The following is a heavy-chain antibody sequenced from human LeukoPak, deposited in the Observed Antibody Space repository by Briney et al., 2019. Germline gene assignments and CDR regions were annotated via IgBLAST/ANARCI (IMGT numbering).Heavy chain of an antibody. Sequence: PGGSLRLSCAASGFTFSSYDMHWVPQATGKGLEWVSAIGTAVDTYYPGSVKGRFTISRENAKNSLYLQMNSLRDEDTAVYYCTSVRSDGYYGMDVWGQGTTVTVSS. D-gene: IGHD1-26*01. J-gene: IGHJ6*01. V-gene: IGHV3-13*01. CDR2: IGTAVDT. CDR3: TSVRSDGYYGMDV. CDR1: GFTFSSYD.